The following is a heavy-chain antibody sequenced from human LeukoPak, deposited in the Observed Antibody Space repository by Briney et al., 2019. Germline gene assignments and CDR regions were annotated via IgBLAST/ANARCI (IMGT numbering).Heavy chain of an antibody. D-gene: IGHD6-13*01. CDR3: ATGVHGIEAAGDYYFDY. CDR1: AFTFSSYA. J-gene: IGHJ4*02. CDR2: MHYNGNT. V-gene: IGHV4-59*01. Sequence: GSLRLSCAASAFTFSSYAMHWVRQPPGKGLEWIGYMHYNGNTNYNPSLKSRVTISVDTSKNQFSLKLSPVPAADTAVYYCATGVHGIEAAGDYYFDYWGQGTLVTVSS.